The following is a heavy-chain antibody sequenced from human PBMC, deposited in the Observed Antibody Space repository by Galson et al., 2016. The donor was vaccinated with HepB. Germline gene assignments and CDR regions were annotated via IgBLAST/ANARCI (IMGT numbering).Heavy chain of an antibody. Sequence: SETLSLTCAVYGGPFSGNYWTWIRQSPGRGLEWIGEIIHTGDTTYNPSLKSRITMSVDKSKRHFSLTLTSVTAADMGVYYCTAARYRDFLSGRSTAFDMWGQGTMVIVSS. J-gene: IGHJ3*02. D-gene: IGHD3-3*01. CDR1: GGPFSGNY. V-gene: IGHV4-34*12. CDR3: TAARYRDFLSGRSTAFDM. CDR2: IIHTGDT.